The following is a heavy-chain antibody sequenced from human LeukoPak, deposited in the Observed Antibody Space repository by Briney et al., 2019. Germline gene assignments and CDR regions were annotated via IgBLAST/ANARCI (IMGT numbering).Heavy chain of an antibody. J-gene: IGHJ3*02. CDR3: ARVPRFLEKDAFDI. V-gene: IGHV4-30-4*01. CDR2: IYYSGST. Sequence: PSETLSLTCTVSGGSISSGDYYWGWIRQPPGKGLEWIGYIYYSGSTYYNPSLKSRVTISVDTSKNQFSLKLSSVTAADTAVYYCARVPRFLEKDAFDIWGQGTMVTVSS. D-gene: IGHD3-3*01. CDR1: GGSISSGDYY.